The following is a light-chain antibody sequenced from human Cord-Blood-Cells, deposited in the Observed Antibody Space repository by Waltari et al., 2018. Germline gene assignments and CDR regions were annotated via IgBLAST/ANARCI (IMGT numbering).Light chain of an antibody. J-gene: IGLJ2*01. CDR2: EVS. CDR3: SSYTSSSTV. CDR1: SSDAGGYTY. V-gene: IGLV2-14*01. Sequence: QSALTPPASVSGSPGQSITISCTGPSSDAGGYTYVSWYQQHPGKAPKLMIYEVSNRPSGVSNRFSGSKSGNTASLTISGLQAEDEADYYCSSYTSSSTVFGGGTKLTVL.